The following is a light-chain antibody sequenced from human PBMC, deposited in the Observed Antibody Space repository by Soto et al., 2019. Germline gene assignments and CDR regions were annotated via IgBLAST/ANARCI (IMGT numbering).Light chain of an antibody. CDR1: SSDVGGDNY. J-gene: IGLJ2*01. V-gene: IGLV2-8*01. CDR3: SSLKV. CDR2: EVT. Sequence: QSALTQPPSASGSPGQSVTISCTGTSSDVGGDNYVSWYQQHPGKAPKLMIYEVTKRPSGVPDRFSGSKSGNTASLTVSGLQVEDEADYSCSSLKVFGGGTKVTVL.